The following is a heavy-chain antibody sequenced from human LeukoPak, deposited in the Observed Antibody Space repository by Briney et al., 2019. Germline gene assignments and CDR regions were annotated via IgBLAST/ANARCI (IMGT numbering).Heavy chain of an antibody. Sequence: ASVKVSCKASGYTFTSYDINWVRQATGQGLEWVGWMNPNSGNTGSAQKFQGRVSMTRDTSISTAYMEPSSLRSEDTAIYYCARAAGDLDYWGQGTLVTVPS. CDR1: GYTFTSYD. CDR2: MNPNSGNT. CDR3: ARAAGDLDY. J-gene: IGHJ4*02. V-gene: IGHV1-8*01.